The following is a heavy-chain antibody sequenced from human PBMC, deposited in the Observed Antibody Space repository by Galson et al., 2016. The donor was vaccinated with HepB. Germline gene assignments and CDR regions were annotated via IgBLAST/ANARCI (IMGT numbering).Heavy chain of an antibody. CDR1: GGSISSYY. V-gene: IGHV4-59*01. CDR3: ARGHDFWSGYPFY. D-gene: IGHD3-3*01. CDR2: IYYSGST. J-gene: IGHJ4*02. Sequence: SETLSLTCTVSGGSISSYYWSWIRQPPGKGLEWIGYIYYSGSTNYNPSLKSRVTISVDTSKNQFSLKLSSVTAAGTAVYYCARGHDFWSGYPFYWGQGTLVTVSS.